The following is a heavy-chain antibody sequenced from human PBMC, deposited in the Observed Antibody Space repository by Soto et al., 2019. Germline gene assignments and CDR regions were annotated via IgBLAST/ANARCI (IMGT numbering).Heavy chain of an antibody. CDR2: IYWDDDK. CDR3: AHCDFGVVSNGMDV. V-gene: IGHV2-5*02. J-gene: IGHJ6*02. Sequence: QITLKESGPTLVKPTQTLTLTCTFSGFSLSTSGVGVGWIRQPPGKALEWLALIYWDDDKRYSPSLKSRVTITKDNSKNQVVLTMTNMDPVDTATYYCAHCDFGVVSNGMDVWGQGTTVTVSS. D-gene: IGHD3-3*01. CDR1: GFSLSTSGVG.